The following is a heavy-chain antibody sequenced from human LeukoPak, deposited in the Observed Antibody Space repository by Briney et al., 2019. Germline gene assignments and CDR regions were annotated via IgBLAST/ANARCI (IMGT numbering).Heavy chain of an antibody. CDR3: AREEVGSVGRLGY. Sequence: SETLPLTCTVSGYSISSGNYWAWVGHSPVKGLDWIGSIYHIGSTQYNPSLKGRVTISVDTSKNQFSLKLSSVTAADTAVYYCAREEVGSVGRLGYWGQGTLVTVSS. J-gene: IGHJ4*02. CDR1: GYSISSGNY. D-gene: IGHD3-10*01. CDR2: IYHIGST. V-gene: IGHV4-38-2*02.